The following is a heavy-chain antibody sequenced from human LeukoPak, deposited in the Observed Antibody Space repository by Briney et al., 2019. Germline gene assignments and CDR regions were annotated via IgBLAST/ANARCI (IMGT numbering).Heavy chain of an antibody. CDR2: INPNSGST. D-gene: IGHD2-2*01. Sequence: ASVKVSCKASGYTFTGYYMHWVRQAPGQGLEWMGWINPNSGSTNYAQKFQGRVTMTRDTSISTAYMELSRLRSDDTAVYYCARGRVLKTYCSSTSCYGYFDYWGQGTLVTVSS. CDR1: GYTFTGYY. CDR3: ARGRVLKTYCSSTSCYGYFDY. J-gene: IGHJ4*02. V-gene: IGHV1-2*02.